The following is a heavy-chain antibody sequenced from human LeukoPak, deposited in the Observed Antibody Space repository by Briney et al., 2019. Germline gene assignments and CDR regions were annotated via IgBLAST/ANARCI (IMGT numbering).Heavy chain of an antibody. Sequence: AASVKVSCKASGYTFTDYYMHWVRQAPGQGFEWMGWIIPNDGDTNYAQKFQGRVTMTRDTSISTAHMEVSRLRSDDTAVYYCARANFLYCSSSTCLFDYWGQGTLVTVSS. CDR3: ARANFLYCSSSTCLFDY. J-gene: IGHJ4*02. CDR1: GYTFTDYY. CDR2: IIPNDGDT. V-gene: IGHV1-2*02. D-gene: IGHD2-2*01.